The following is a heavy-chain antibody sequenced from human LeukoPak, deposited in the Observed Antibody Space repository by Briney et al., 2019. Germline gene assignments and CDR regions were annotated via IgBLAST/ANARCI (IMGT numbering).Heavy chain of an antibody. J-gene: IGHJ4*02. Sequence: SETLSLTCTVSGGSIGSYSISSYYWSWIRQPPGKGLEWVGYIFYSGSTNYNPSLKSRVTISVDTSKNQLSLKLNSVTAADTAVYYCAGSYNWSDDFDYWGPGTLVTVSS. CDR2: IFYSGST. CDR3: AGSYNWSDDFDY. V-gene: IGHV4-61*01. D-gene: IGHD1-1*01. CDR1: GGSIGSYSISSYY.